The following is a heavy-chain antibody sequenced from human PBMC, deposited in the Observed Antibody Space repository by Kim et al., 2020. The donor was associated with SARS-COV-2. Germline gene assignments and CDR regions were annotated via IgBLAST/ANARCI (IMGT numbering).Heavy chain of an antibody. CDR3: ARDGNYYDSSGYSNFDY. Sequence: KARFTNSRDNAKNSLYLQMNSLRAEDTAVYYCARDGNYYDSSGYSNFDYWGQGTLVTVSS. D-gene: IGHD3-22*01. J-gene: IGHJ4*02. V-gene: IGHV3-11*06.